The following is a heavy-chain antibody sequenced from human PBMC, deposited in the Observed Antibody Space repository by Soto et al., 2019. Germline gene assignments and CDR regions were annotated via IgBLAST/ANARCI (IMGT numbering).Heavy chain of an antibody. V-gene: IGHV4-59*01. J-gene: IGHJ4*02. Sequence: QVQLQKSGPGLVKPSETLSLTCTVSGGSISSYYWSWIRQPPGKGLEWIGYIYYSGITDYNPSLKSRVTISVDTSKSQFSLKLSSVTAADTAVYYCARGGGVYYFDYWGQGTLVTVSS. CDR1: GGSISSYY. CDR2: IYYSGIT. D-gene: IGHD2-8*02. CDR3: ARGGGVYYFDY.